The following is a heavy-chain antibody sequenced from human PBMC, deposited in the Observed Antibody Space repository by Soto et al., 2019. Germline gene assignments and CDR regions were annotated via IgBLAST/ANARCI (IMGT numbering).Heavy chain of an antibody. CDR1: RFTFTR. CDR3: ARNQEYCSAGSCYTLLDY. CDR2: INQEGSER. J-gene: IGHJ4*02. V-gene: IGHV3-7*04. D-gene: IGHD2-15*01. Sequence: EVQLVESGGGLVQPGGSLRLSCEAFRFTFTRMNWFRQAPGKGLEGGASINQEGSERNYVDSVKGRFTISRDEAKNSLYLQMNSLRAEDTAVYYCARNQEYCSAGSCYTLLDYWGQGTLVTVSS.